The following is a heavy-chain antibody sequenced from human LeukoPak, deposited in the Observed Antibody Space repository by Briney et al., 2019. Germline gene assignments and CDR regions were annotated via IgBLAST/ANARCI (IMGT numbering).Heavy chain of an antibody. CDR2: IYYSGST. Sequence: SETLSLTCTVSGGSISSYYWSWIRQPPGKGLEWIGYIYYSGSTNYNPSLKSRITISVDTSKNQFSLKLNSVTAADTAVYYCAKALYSTSPSYYYGMDVWGQGTTVTVSS. J-gene: IGHJ6*02. CDR3: AKALYSTSPSYYYGMDV. D-gene: IGHD6-13*01. V-gene: IGHV4-59*08. CDR1: GGSISSYY.